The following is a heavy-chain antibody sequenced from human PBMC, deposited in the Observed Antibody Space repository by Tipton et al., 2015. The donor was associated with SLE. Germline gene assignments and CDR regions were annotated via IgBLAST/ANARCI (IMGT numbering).Heavy chain of an antibody. CDR3: AGGFYYGSGTFSDFEY. V-gene: IGHV4-4*02. J-gene: IGHJ4*02. Sequence: SLTCTVSGGSISSNTWWNWVRQPPGMGLEWIGEIHHRGTTNYNPSLKSRVTISVDKSKSQFSLKLSSVTAADTAVYYCAGGFYYGSGTFSDFEYWGQGTLATVSS. CDR1: GGSISSNTW. D-gene: IGHD3-10*01. CDR2: IHHRGTT.